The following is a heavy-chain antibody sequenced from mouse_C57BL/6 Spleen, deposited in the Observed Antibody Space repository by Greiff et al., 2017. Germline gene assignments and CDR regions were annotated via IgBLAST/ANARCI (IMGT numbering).Heavy chain of an antibody. Sequence: QVQLQQPGAELVMPGASVKLSCKASGYTFTSYWMHWVKPRPGQGLEWIGEIDPSDSYTNYNQKFKGKSTLTVDKYSSTAYMQLSSLTSEDSAVYYCARGGSNYRYAMDYWGQGTSVTGSS. V-gene: IGHV1-69*01. CDR2: IDPSDSYT. CDR3: ARGGSNYRYAMDY. D-gene: IGHD2-5*01. J-gene: IGHJ4*01. CDR1: GYTFTSYW.